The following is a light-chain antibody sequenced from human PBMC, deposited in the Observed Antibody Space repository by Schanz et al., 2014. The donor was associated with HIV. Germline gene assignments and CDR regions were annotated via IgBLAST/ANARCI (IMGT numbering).Light chain of an antibody. CDR2: DAS. CDR1: QSVSSN. J-gene: IGKJ1*01. V-gene: IGKV3-15*01. CDR3: QQYGSSPRT. Sequence: EIVMTQSPATLSLSPGERATVSCRASQSVSSNLAWYQHKLGQAPRLLIYDASTRATGIPARFSGRGSGTYFTLTISRLEPEDFGVYYCQQYGSSPRTFGQGTKVEIK.